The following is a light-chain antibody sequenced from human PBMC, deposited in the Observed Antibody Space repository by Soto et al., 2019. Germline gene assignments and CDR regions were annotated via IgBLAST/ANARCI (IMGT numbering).Light chain of an antibody. CDR3: CSYTSSSTHV. J-gene: IGLJ1*01. V-gene: IGLV2-14*03. CDR2: DVN. CDR1: SSDVGGYNF. Sequence: QSALTQPASVSGSPGQSITISCTGTSSDVGGYNFVSWYQQHPGKVSKLMIFDVNRRPSGVSDRFSGSKSGNTASLTISGLQAEDGGDYYCCSYTSSSTHVFGSGTKLTVL.